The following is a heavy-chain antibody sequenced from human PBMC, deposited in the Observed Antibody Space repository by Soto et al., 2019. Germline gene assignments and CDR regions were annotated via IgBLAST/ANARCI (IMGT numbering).Heavy chain of an antibody. V-gene: IGHV1-18*01. CDR3: ARVGSPGIENWFDP. Sequence: GASVKVSCKASGYIFTSYSISWVRQAPGQGLQWMGWINGYNGNTNYAQKLQGRVTLTTDTSTSTAYMELRSLRSDDTAVYYCARVGSPGIENWFDPWGQGTLVTVSS. J-gene: IGHJ5*02. CDR1: GYIFTSYS. CDR2: INGYNGNT. D-gene: IGHD1-1*01.